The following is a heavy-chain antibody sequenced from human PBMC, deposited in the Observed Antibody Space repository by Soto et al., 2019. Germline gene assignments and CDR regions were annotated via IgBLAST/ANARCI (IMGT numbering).Heavy chain of an antibody. CDR1: GFTFSGYG. J-gene: IGHJ6*02. CDR2: ISYDGSNK. CDR3: VKDGSSGWPYYYGMDV. Sequence: QVQLVESGGGVVQPGRSLRLSCAASGFTFSGYGMHWVRQAPGKGLEWVAVISYDGSNKYYADSVKGRFTISRDNSKNTLYMQMSSLTDADTAVYYCVKDGSSGWPYYYGMDVWGQGTTVTVSS. D-gene: IGHD6-19*01. V-gene: IGHV3-30*18.